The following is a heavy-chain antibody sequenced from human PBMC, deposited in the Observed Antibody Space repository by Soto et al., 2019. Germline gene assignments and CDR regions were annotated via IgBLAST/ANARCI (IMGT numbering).Heavy chain of an antibody. CDR3: ARARSSGDSLGY. CDR2: IYYSGST. D-gene: IGHD3-22*01. CDR1: GGSVSSGSYY. V-gene: IGHV4-61*01. Sequence: QVQLQESGPGLVKPSETLSLTCTVSGGSVSSGSYYWSWIRQPPGKGLEWIGYIYYSGSTNYNPSLKSRVTISVDTSKNQFSLKLSSVTAADTAVYYCARARSSGDSLGYWGQGTLVTVSS. J-gene: IGHJ4*02.